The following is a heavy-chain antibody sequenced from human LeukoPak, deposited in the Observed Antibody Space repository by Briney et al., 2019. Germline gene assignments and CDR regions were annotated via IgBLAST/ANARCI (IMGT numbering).Heavy chain of an antibody. V-gene: IGHV3-7*03. CDR3: AKVHSSGWIYDG. Sequence: GGSLRLSCAASGFTFSSYWMSWVRQAPGKGLECVANIKEDGSEEYYVDSVKGRFTISRDNSKNTLSLQMNSLRAEDTAVYYCAKVHSSGWIYDGWGQGTLVTVSS. CDR2: IKEDGSEE. CDR1: GFTFSSYW. D-gene: IGHD6-19*01. J-gene: IGHJ4*02.